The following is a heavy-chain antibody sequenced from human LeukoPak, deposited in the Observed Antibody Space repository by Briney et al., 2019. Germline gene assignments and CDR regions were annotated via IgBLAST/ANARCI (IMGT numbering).Heavy chain of an antibody. V-gene: IGHV4-39*07. CDR1: GGSISSSSYY. Sequence: SETLSLTCTVSGGSISSSSYYWGWIRQPPGKGLKWIGSIYYSGSTYYNPSLKSRVTISVDTSKNQFSLKLSSVTAADTAVYYCARTSRYYYGGWFDPWGQGTLVTVSS. D-gene: IGHD3-10*01. CDR3: ARTSRYYYGGWFDP. CDR2: IYYSGST. J-gene: IGHJ5*02.